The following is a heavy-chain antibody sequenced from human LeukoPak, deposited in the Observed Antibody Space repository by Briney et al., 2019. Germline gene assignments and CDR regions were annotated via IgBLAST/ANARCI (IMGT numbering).Heavy chain of an antibody. CDR2: ISGSVGST. CDR1: GFTFSNYA. V-gene: IGHV3-23*01. Sequence: PGGSLRLSCAASGFTFSNYAMSWVRQAPGKGLEWVSAISGSVGSTYYADSVKGRFTISRDNSKNTLYLQMTSLRVEDTAVYFCAKDRIVISFGDVSKHWGQGTLVTVSS. CDR3: AKDRIVISFGDVSKH. J-gene: IGHJ1*01. D-gene: IGHD3-10*01.